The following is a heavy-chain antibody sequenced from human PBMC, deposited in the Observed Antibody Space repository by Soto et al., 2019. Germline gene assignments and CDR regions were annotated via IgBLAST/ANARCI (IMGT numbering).Heavy chain of an antibody. CDR1: GFTFSDHY. V-gene: IGHV3-72*01. D-gene: IGHD3-3*01. CDR3: ARDGLEWLFGSHYYYYYMDV. J-gene: IGHJ6*03. CDR2: TRNKANSYTT. Sequence: EVQLVESGGGLVQPGGSLRLSCAASGFTFSDHYMDWVRQAPGKGLERVGRTRNKANSYTTEYAASVKGRFTISRDDSKNSLYLQMNSLKTEDTAVYYCARDGLEWLFGSHYYYYYMDVWGKGTTVTVSS.